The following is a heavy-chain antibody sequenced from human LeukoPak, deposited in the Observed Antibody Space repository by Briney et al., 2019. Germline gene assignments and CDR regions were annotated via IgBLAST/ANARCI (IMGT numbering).Heavy chain of an antibody. Sequence: SETLSLTCTVSGGSISSSYYWGWIRQPPGKGLEWIGSIYYSGSTYYNPSLKSRVTISVDTSKNQFSLKLSSVTAADTAVYYCARRVLGYCSGGSCYSGFAASDYWGQGTLVTVSS. CDR3: ARRVLGYCSGGSCYSGFAASDY. V-gene: IGHV4-39*07. J-gene: IGHJ4*02. CDR2: IYYSGST. D-gene: IGHD2-15*01. CDR1: GGSISSSYY.